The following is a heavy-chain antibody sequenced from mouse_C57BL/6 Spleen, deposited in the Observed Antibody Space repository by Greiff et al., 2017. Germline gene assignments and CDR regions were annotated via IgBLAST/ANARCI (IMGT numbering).Heavy chain of an antibody. J-gene: IGHJ2*01. CDR3: ARCHFYYGYGWPAADFDY. D-gene: IGHD2-2*01. CDR2: IYPRSGNT. V-gene: IGHV1-81*01. Sequence: QVQLQQSGAELARPGASVKLSCKASGYTFTSYGISWVKQRTGQGLEWIGEIYPRSGNTYYNEKFKGKATLTADKSSSTAYMELRSLTSEDSAVYFGARCHFYYGYGWPAADFDYWGQGTTLTVSS. CDR1: GYTFTSYG.